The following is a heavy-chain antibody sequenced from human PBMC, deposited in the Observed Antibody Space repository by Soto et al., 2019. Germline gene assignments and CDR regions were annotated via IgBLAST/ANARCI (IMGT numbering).Heavy chain of an antibody. V-gene: IGHV1-3*01. D-gene: IGHD2-21*01. Sequence: QVQLVQSGAEVKKPGASVKVSCKASGYTFSDYAVHWVRQAPGQSLEWMGWINAGNGDTMNSQRFQGRVSITRCTSASTYYMELRSLRSEDTAVYYCARRLKGRGDSPFDPWGQGTLVTVSS. J-gene: IGHJ5*02. CDR2: INAGNGDT. CDR1: GYTFSDYA. CDR3: ARRLKGRGDSPFDP.